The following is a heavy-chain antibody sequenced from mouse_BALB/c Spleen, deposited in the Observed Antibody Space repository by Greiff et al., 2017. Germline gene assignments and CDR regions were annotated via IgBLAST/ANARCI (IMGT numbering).Heavy chain of an antibody. CDR3: ARDDYEYFDD. D-gene: IGHD2-4*01. Sequence: LQQPGAELVKPGASVKMSCKASGYTFTSYNMHWVKQTPGQGLEWIGAIYPGNGDTSYNQKFKGKATLTADKSSSTAYMQLSSLTSEDSAVYYCARDDYEYFDDWGQGTTLTVSS. J-gene: IGHJ2*01. V-gene: IGHV1-12*01. CDR1: GYTFTSYN. CDR2: IYPGNGDT.